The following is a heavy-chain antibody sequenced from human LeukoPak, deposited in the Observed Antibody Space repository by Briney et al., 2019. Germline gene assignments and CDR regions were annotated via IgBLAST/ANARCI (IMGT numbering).Heavy chain of an antibody. CDR2: ISSSSSYT. CDR1: GFTFSDYY. V-gene: IGHV3-11*06. J-gene: IGHJ4*02. CDR3: ARGNYGSGSYYLDY. D-gene: IGHD3-10*01. Sequence: GGSLRLSCAASGFTFSDYYMSWIRQAPGKGLEWVSYISSSSSYTNYAGSVKGRFTISRDNAKNSLYLQMNSLRAEDTAVYYCARGNYGSGSYYLDYWGQGTLVTVSS.